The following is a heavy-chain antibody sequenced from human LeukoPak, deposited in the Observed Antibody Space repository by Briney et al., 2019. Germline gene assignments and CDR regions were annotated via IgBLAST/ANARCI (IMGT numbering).Heavy chain of an antibody. D-gene: IGHD3-10*01. CDR1: GFTFSSYA. V-gene: IGHV3-7*01. Sequence: GGSLRLSCAASGFTFSSYAMSWVRQAPGKGLEWVANMKYDGSGIHYVDSVKGRFTISRDNAKNSVYLQMNSLRAEDTAVYYCASSSWYFRLWGRGTLVTVSS. CDR2: MKYDGSGI. J-gene: IGHJ2*01. CDR3: ASSSWYFRL.